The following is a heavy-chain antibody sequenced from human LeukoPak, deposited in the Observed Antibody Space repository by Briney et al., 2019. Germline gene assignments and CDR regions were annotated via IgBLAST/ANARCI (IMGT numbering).Heavy chain of an antibody. V-gene: IGHV3-30*18. CDR2: ISYDGSNK. D-gene: IGHD2/OR15-2a*01. Sequence: PGRSLRLSCAASGFTFSSYGMHWVRQAPGKGLEWVAVISYDGSNKYYADSVKGRFTISRDNSKNTLYLQMNSLRAEDTAVYYCAKDTYGHAFDVWGQGTMVTVSS. CDR3: AKDTYGHAFDV. J-gene: IGHJ3*01. CDR1: GFTFSSYG.